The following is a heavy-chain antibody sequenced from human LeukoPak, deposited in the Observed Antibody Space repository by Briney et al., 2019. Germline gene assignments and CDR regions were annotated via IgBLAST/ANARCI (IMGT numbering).Heavy chain of an antibody. D-gene: IGHD4-11*01. CDR2: IIPIFGTA. J-gene: IGHJ4*02. Sequence: ASVKVSCKASGGTFSSYAISWVRQAPGQGLEWMGGIIPIFGTANYAQKFQGRVTITTDESTSTAYMELSSLRSEDTAVYYCARDPGHSNYDRGDYWGQGTLVTVSS. CDR3: ARDPGHSNYDRGDY. CDR1: GGTFSSYA. V-gene: IGHV1-69*05.